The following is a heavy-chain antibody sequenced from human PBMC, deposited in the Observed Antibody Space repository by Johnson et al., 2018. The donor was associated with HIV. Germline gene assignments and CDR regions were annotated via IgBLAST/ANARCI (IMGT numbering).Heavy chain of an antibody. CDR3: GRGGGTYLGPFDI. CDR2: IYSGGST. Sequence: VQLVESGGGVVQPGRSLRLSCAASGFTVSSNYMSWVRQAPGKGLEWVSVIYSGGSTYYADSVKGRFTISRDESKKTLYLQLTSLGAEDKAVYYCGRGGGTYLGPFDIWGQGTMVTVSS. J-gene: IGHJ3*02. CDR1: GFTVSSNY. V-gene: IGHV3-66*01. D-gene: IGHD1-26*01.